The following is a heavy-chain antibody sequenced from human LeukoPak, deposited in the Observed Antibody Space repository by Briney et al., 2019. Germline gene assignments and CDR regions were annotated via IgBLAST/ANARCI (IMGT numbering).Heavy chain of an antibody. CDR3: ARDISRIAGGDY. CDR2: INAGNGNT. CDR1: GYTFTSYG. Sequence: ASVKVSCKASGYTFTSYGISWVRQAPGQRLEWMGWINAGNGNTKYSQKFQGRVTITRDTSASTAYMELSSLRSEDTAVYYCARDISRIAGGDYWGQGTLVTVSS. V-gene: IGHV1-3*01. J-gene: IGHJ4*02. D-gene: IGHD6-13*01.